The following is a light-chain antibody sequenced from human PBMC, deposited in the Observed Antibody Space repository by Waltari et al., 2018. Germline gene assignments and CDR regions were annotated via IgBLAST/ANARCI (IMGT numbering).Light chain of an antibody. V-gene: IGLV2-8*01. CDR3: SSYAGNNNLYV. CDR2: EVS. CDR1: NNDVGGYNY. J-gene: IGLJ1*01. Sequence: QSALTQPPSASGSPGQSVTISCTGTNNDVGGYNYVSWYQQHPGKAPKPMLYEVSKRPSGVPDRFSGSKSGNTASLTVSGLQAEDEADYYCSSYAGNNNLYVFGTGTKVTVL.